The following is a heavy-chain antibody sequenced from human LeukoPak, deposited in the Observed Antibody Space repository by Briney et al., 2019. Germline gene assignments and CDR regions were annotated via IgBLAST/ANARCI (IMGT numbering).Heavy chain of an antibody. CDR3: ARVQGDYDILTGYYYYYGMDV. CDR1: GFTFSSYW. J-gene: IGHJ6*04. D-gene: IGHD3-9*01. V-gene: IGHV3-74*01. Sequence: PGGSLRLSCAASGFTFSSYWMHWVRQAPGKGLVWVSRINSDGSSTSYADSVKGRSTISRDNAKNTLYLQMNSLRAEDTAVYYCARVQGDYDILTGYYYYYGMDVWGKGTTVTVSS. CDR2: INSDGSST.